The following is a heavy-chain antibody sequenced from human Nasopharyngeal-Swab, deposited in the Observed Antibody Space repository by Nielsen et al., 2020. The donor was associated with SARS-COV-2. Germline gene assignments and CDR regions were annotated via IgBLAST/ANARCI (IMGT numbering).Heavy chain of an antibody. CDR3: TTDSVAVAGILIADYYYYGMDV. D-gene: IGHD6-19*01. CDR2: IKSKTDGGTT. CDR1: GFTFSNDW. V-gene: IGHV3-15*01. Sequence: GGSLRLSCAASGFTFSNDWMSWVRQAPGKGLEWVGRIKSKTDGGTTDYAAPVKGRFTISRDDSKHTLYLQMNSLKTEDTAVYYCTTDSVAVAGILIADYYYYGMDVWGQGTTVTVSS. J-gene: IGHJ6*02.